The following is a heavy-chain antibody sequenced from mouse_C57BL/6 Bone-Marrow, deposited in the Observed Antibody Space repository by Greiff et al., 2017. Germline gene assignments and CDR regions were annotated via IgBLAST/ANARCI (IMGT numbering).Heavy chain of an antibody. CDR1: GFTFSNYW. CDR3: PLYSNPLAMDY. CDR2: IRLKSDNYAT. Sequence: EVHLVESGGGLVQPGGSMKLSCVASGFTFSNYWMNWVRQSPEKGLEWVAQIRLKSDNYATHYAESVKGRFTISRDDSKSSVYLQMNNLRADDTVIYYCPLYSNPLAMDYWGQGTSVTVSS. J-gene: IGHJ4*01. D-gene: IGHD2-5*01. V-gene: IGHV6-3*01.